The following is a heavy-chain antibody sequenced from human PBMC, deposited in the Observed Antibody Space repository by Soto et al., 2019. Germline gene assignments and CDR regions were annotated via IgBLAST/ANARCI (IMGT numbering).Heavy chain of an antibody. CDR2: INPATGAA. Sequence: QLHLVQSGAVVKKPGASVTVSCSASGYPVTAYYMHWVRQAPGRGLEWMGGINPATGAAKYTQTFQGRVTMTRDTSTSTVFMELSGLTSEDTAVFYCARGGGSDWHSTYFDPWGEGTLVTVSS. V-gene: IGHV1-2*02. CDR3: ARGGGSDWHSTYFDP. J-gene: IGHJ5*02. D-gene: IGHD6-19*01. CDR1: GYPVTAYY.